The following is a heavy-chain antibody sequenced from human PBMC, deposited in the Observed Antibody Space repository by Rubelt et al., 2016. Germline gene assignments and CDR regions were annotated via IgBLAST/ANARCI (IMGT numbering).Heavy chain of an antibody. J-gene: IGHJ6*02. V-gene: IGHV3-7*03. D-gene: IGHD5/OR15-5a*01. CDR2: INQDGSGK. CDR1: GFTFSDHC. CDR3: ARAPQVYCSYGLEV. Sequence: GGSLRLSFEASGFTFSDHCMHWVRQAPGKGVEWVAHINQDGSGKKNVDSVKGRLTISRDNAKNSLFLQMSSLDAEETAVYYCARAPQVYCSYGLEVWGQGTTVTVSS.